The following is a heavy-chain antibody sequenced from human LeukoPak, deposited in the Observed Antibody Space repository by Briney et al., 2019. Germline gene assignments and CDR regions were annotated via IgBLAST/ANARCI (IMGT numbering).Heavy chain of an antibody. V-gene: IGHV3-7*01. CDR1: GFNFRYFW. Sequence: PGGSLRLSCLGSGFNFRYFWMSWVRQAPGKGLEWVANINHDGRETYYADSVKGRFIISRDNAKDSLYLQMNSLRAEDTAVYYCAKPSKVVPAAPYYFDYWGQGTLVTVSS. J-gene: IGHJ4*02. D-gene: IGHD2-2*01. CDR3: AKPSKVVPAAPYYFDY. CDR2: INHDGRET.